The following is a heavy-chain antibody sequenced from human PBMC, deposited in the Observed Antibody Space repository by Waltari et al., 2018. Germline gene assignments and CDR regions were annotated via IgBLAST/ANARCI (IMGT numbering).Heavy chain of an antibody. J-gene: IGHJ4*02. Sequence: LRLPESGPGLVKPSETLSLTCTVSGGSISSSDCYWGWIRQPPGKGLESVGSVFYTGITSNNPSLKSRVTISVDTSKNQFSLRLSSVTAADTAVYYCARLTILGTEWGQGTLVTVSS. V-gene: IGHV4-39*01. CDR2: VFYTGIT. D-gene: IGHD2-21*01. CDR1: GGSISSSDCY. CDR3: ARLTILGTE.